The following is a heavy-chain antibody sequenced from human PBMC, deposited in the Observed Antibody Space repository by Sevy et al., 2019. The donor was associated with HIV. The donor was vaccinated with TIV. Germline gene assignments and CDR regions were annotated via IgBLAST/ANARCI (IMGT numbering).Heavy chain of an antibody. Sequence: SETLSLTSTVSGGSITSLYWNWIRQPPGKGLEWIANIYYNGHINYNPSLKSRVTLSLDTSKNQFSLRLSSVTAADTAMYYCAGENAWGRGYSGGQGTLVTVSS. D-gene: IGHD1-26*01. J-gene: IGHJ5*01. CDR2: IYYNGHI. CDR1: GGSITSLY. CDR3: AGENAWGRGYS. V-gene: IGHV4-59*08.